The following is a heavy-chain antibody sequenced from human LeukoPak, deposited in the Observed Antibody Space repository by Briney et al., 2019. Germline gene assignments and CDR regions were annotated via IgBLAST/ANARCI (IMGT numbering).Heavy chain of an antibody. V-gene: IGHV4-4*07. CDR2: IYSGGST. Sequence: SETLSLTRIVSGASINNYFWTWIRQPAGKGLEWIGRIYSGGSTIYNPSLNSRVTMSLDTSKNQFSLKLISVTAADTAVYYCARNSGDYWGQGTLVTVSS. J-gene: IGHJ4*02. D-gene: IGHD4-23*01. CDR3: ARNSGDY. CDR1: GASINNYF.